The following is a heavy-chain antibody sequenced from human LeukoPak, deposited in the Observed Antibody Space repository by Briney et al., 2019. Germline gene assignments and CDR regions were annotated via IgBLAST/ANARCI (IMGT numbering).Heavy chain of an antibody. CDR2: INTNTRNP. D-gene: IGHD3-10*01. CDR3: ASVTSGSYRNDAFDI. V-gene: IGHV7-4-1*02. J-gene: IGHJ3*02. CDR1: GYTFTTYA. Sequence: GASVKVSCKASGYTFTTYAMNWVRQAPGQGLEWMGWINTNTRNPTYAQGFTGRFVFSLDTSVSTAYLQISSLKAEDTAVYFCASVTSGSYRNDAFDIWGQGTMVTVSS.